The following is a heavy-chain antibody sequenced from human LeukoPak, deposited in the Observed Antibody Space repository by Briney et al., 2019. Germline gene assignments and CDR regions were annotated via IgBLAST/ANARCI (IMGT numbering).Heavy chain of an antibody. CDR3: ARSVGAGYCSSTSCRPFDY. V-gene: IGHV4-31*03. CDR2: IYYSGST. Sequence: PSETLSLTCTVSGGSISSGGYYWSWIRQHPGKGLEWIGYIYYSGSTYYNPSLKSRVTISVDTSKNQFSLKLSSVTAADTAVYYCARSVGAGYCSSTSCRPFDYWGQGTLVTVSS. D-gene: IGHD2-2*03. J-gene: IGHJ4*02. CDR1: GGSISSGGYY.